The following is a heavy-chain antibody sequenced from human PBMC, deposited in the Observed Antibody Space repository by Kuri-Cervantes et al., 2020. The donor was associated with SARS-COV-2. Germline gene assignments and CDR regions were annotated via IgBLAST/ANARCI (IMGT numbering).Heavy chain of an antibody. J-gene: IGHJ6*02. V-gene: IGHV1-69*02. Sequence: SVKVSCKASGGTFSSYTISWVRQAPGQGLDWMGRIIPILGIANYAQKFQGRVTIIADKSTSTAYMELSSLRSEDTAVYYCAADMAYCGGDCYSNYYYYYGMDVWGQGTTVTVSS. D-gene: IGHD2-21*02. CDR2: IIPILGIA. CDR1: GGTFSSYT. CDR3: AADMAYCGGDCYSNYYYYYGMDV.